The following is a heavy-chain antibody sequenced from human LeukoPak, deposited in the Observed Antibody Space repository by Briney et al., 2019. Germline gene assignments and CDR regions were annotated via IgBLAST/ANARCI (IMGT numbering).Heavy chain of an antibody. CDR2: ISSSGSTI. CDR1: GSTFSDYY. J-gene: IGHJ5*02. D-gene: IGHD6-13*01. V-gene: IGHV3-11*01. Sequence: PGRSLRLSCAASGSTFSDYYMSWIRQAPGKGLEWVSYISSSGSTIYYADSVKGRFTISRDNAKNSLYLQMNSLRAEDTAVYYCARDRSSSSWYRWFDPWGQGTLVTVSS. CDR3: ARDRSSSSWYRWFDP.